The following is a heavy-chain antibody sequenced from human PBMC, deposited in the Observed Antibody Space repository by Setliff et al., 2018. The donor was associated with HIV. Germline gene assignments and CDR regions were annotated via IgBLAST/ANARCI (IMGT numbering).Heavy chain of an antibody. CDR2: IKSKTDGGTT. D-gene: IGHD3-10*01. V-gene: IGHV3-15*01. J-gene: IGHJ4*02. CDR1: GFTFSNAW. Sequence: GGSLRLSCAASGFTFSNAWMSWVRQAPGKGLEWVGRIKSKTDGGTTDHAAPVKGRFTISRDDSKNTLYLQMNSLKTEDTAVYYCTTGPPTITMVRGVIHDYWGQGTLVTVSS. CDR3: TTGPPTITMVRGVIHDY.